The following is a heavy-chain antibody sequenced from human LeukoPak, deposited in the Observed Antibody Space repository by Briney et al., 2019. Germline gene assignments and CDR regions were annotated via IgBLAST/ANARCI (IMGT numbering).Heavy chain of an antibody. V-gene: IGHV3-23*01. CDR1: GFTFSGYA. CDR2: IGGNGGST. CDR3: AKGRSAFAGDYDY. J-gene: IGHJ4*02. Sequence: GGSLRLSCAASGFTFSGYAMTWVRQAPGKGLEWVSSIGGNGGSTYYADSVKGRFTISRDDSKNTLYLQVNSLRADDTAVYYCAKGRSAFAGDYDYWGQGTLVTVSS.